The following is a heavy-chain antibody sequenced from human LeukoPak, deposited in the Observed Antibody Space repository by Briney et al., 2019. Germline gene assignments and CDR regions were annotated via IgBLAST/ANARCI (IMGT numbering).Heavy chain of an antibody. Sequence: SETLSLTCAVCGGSFSGYYWSWIRQPPGKGLEWIGEINHSGSTNYNPSLKSRGTISVDTSKNQFSLKLSSVTAADTAVYYCAGCSTSCFWGQGTLVTVSS. CDR2: INHSGST. V-gene: IGHV4-34*01. D-gene: IGHD2-2*01. J-gene: IGHJ4*02. CDR1: GGSFSGYY. CDR3: AGCSTSCF.